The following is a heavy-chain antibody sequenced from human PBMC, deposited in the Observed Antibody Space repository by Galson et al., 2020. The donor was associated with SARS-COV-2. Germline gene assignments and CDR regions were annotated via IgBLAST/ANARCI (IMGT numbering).Heavy chain of an antibody. CDR1: GGTFSSYA. Sequence: SVKVSCKASGGTFSSYAISWVRQAPGQGLEWMGGIIPIFGTANYAQKFQGRVTITADESTSTAYMELSSLRSEDTAVYYCARGYCSGGSCYSTHYYYYGMDVWGQGTTVTVSS. CDR2: IIPIFGTA. D-gene: IGHD2-15*01. V-gene: IGHV1-69*13. CDR3: ARGYCSGGSCYSTHYYYYGMDV. J-gene: IGHJ6*02.